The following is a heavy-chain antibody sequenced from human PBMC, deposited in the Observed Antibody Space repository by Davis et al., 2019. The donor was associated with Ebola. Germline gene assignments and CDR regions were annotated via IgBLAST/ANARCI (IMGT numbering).Heavy chain of an antibody. J-gene: IGHJ6*02. D-gene: IGHD3-10*02. CDR2: IYYSGST. Sequence: SETLSLTCTVSGGSVSSGSYYWSWIRQPPGKGLEWNGYIYYSGSTNYNPSLKSRVTISVDTSKNQFSLKLSSVTAADTAVYYCARHYVKRENGMDVWGQGTTVTVSS. V-gene: IGHV4-61*01. CDR3: ARHYVKRENGMDV. CDR1: GGSVSSGSYY.